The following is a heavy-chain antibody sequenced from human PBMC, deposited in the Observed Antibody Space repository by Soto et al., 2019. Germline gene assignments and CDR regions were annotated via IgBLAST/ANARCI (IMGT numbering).Heavy chain of an antibody. CDR3: TRGASRDSSARGWFDP. Sequence: PAGSLRLSCAASGFTFRSFTMNWVRQAPGKGLEWVSTISSNSTYIYYTDELRGRFTIARDNTKNSLHLQMNSLRAEDTAVYYCTRGASRDSSARGWFDPWGPGTLVTVSS. CDR2: ISSNSTYI. V-gene: IGHV3-21*01. D-gene: IGHD6-13*01. J-gene: IGHJ5*02. CDR1: GFTFRSFT.